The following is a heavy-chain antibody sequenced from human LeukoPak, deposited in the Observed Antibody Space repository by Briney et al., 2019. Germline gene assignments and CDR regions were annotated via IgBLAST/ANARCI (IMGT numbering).Heavy chain of an antibody. Sequence: GASVKVSCKASGYTFTSYGISWVRQAPGQGLEWMGWISAYNGNTNYAQKLQGRVTMTTDTSTSTAYMELRSLRSDDTAVYYCARAILYCSGGSCYYYYGMDVWGQGTTVTVSS. D-gene: IGHD2-15*01. CDR2: ISAYNGNT. V-gene: IGHV1-18*01. CDR1: GYTFTSYG. J-gene: IGHJ6*02. CDR3: ARAILYCSGGSCYYYYGMDV.